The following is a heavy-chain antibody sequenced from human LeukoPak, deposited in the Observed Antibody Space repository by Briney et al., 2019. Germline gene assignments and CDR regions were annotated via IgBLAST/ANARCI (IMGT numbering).Heavy chain of an antibody. CDR1: GFTFSSYS. V-gene: IGHV3-21*01. J-gene: IGHJ2*01. Sequence: GGSLRPSCAASGFTFSSYSMNWVRQAPGKGLEWVSSISSSSSYIYYADSVKGRFTISRDNAKNSLYLQMNSLRAEDTAVYYCARAWVPYYYDSSGYYHYWYFDLWGRGTLVTVSS. D-gene: IGHD3-22*01. CDR3: ARAWVPYYYDSSGYYHYWYFDL. CDR2: ISSSSSYI.